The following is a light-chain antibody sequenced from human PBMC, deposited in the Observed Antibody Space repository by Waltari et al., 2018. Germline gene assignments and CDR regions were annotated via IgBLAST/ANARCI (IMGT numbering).Light chain of an antibody. CDR3: QQYVRTPWT. V-gene: IGKV4-1*01. CDR2: WAS. CDR1: QRVLFSSNNKDF. J-gene: IGKJ1*01. Sequence: DIVMTQSPESLAVSLGERATINCKSSQRVLFSSNNKDFVAWHQQKPGRPPKLLIYWASTRYTGVPDRFSASGSGTNFTLTISRLQPEDVAVYYCQQYVRTPWTFGRGTQVEIK.